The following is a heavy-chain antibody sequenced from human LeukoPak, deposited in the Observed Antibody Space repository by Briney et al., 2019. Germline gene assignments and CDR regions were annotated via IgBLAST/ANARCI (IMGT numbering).Heavy chain of an antibody. V-gene: IGHV4-59*08. Sequence: SETLSLTCTVSGGSISGYYWSWIRQPPGKGLECIGYIFYSGSTTYNPSFKSRVSISLDTSKSQFSLKLTSVTAEDTAMYYCARLGFRTGDNSLADYWGRGTQVTVSS. D-gene: IGHD2-8*02. CDR1: GGSISGYY. CDR3: ARLGFRTGDNSLADY. J-gene: IGHJ4*02. CDR2: IFYSGST.